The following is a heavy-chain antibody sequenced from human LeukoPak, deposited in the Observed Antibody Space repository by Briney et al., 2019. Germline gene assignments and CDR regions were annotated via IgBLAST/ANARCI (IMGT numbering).Heavy chain of an antibody. J-gene: IGHJ5*02. D-gene: IGHD6-19*01. V-gene: IGHV4-34*01. CDR3: ARGLKGRKFQWLVLGCWFDP. CDR2: INHSGST. CDR1: GGSFSGYY. Sequence: PSETLSLTCAVYGGSFSGYYWSWIRQPPGKGLEWIGEINHSGSTNYNPSLKSRVTISVDTSKNQFSLKLSSVTAADTAVYYCARGLKGRKFQWLVLGCWFDPWGQGTLVTVSS.